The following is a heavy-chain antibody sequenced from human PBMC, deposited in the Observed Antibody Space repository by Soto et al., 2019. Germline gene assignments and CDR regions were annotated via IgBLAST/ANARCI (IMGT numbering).Heavy chain of an antibody. CDR1: GYTFSGYN. Sequence: QVRLLQSGAEVKKPGASVKVSCQASGYTFSGYNVHWVRQAPGQGLEWMGWINPNNGGTNFARKFQGRVTMTRDTSIGPAYMELTNLTSDDTAVYFCARDLLWSAQKPIDFWGQGTLVTVAS. CDR3: ARDLLWSAQKPIDF. J-gene: IGHJ4*02. V-gene: IGHV1-2*02. CDR2: INPNNGGT. D-gene: IGHD2-21*01.